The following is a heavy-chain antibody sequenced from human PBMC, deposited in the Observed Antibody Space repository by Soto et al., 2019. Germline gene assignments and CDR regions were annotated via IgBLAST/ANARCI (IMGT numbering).Heavy chain of an antibody. CDR2: IYHSGST. CDR3: ASALDEYSSSSNYYYYYMDV. D-gene: IGHD6-6*01. J-gene: IGHJ6*03. CDR1: GGSISSYY. V-gene: IGHV4-59*01. Sequence: SETLSLTCTVSGGSISSYYWSWIRQPPGKGLEWIGHIYHSGSTNYNPALKSRVTISVDTSKSQFSLKLTSVTAADTAVYYCASALDEYSSSSNYYYYYMDVWGKGTTVTVSS.